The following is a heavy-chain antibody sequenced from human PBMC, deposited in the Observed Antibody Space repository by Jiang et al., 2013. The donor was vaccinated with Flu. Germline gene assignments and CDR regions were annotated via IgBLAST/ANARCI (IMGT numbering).Heavy chain of an antibody. CDR2: ISHDGSDK. CDR1: GFTFSSYG. CDR3: ARDSYGLDY. Sequence: VVQPGRSLRLSCAASGFTFSSYGMHWVRQAPGKGPEWVAIISHDGSDKDYADSVKGRFTISRDNSKNTLYLQMNSLRAEDTAVYYCARDSYGLDYWGQGTLVTVSS. D-gene: IGHD3-10*01. V-gene: IGHV3-33*05. J-gene: IGHJ4*02.